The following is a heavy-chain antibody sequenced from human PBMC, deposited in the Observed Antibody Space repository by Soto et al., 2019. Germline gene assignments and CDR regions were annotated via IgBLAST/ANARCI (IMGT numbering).Heavy chain of an antibody. J-gene: IGHJ6*02. CDR2: IDPYDTGI. Sequence: EVQLVESGGGLVQPGGSLRLSCAASGFAFSSEWMHWVRQAPGKGLVWVSRIDPYDTGISYADSVKGRFTISRDNAKNTLYLQMNSLRAEDTAVYYCTSDTFGARDSWGQGTTVTVSS. V-gene: IGHV3-74*01. D-gene: IGHD3-10*01. CDR3: TSDTFGARDS. CDR1: GFAFSSEW.